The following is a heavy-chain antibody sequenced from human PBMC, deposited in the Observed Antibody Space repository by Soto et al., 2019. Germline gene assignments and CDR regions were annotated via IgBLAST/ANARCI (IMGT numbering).Heavy chain of an antibody. J-gene: IGHJ4*02. CDR1: GGSVGSSNW. D-gene: IGHD3-9*01. CDR2: IHDSGST. Sequence: QVQLQESGPGLVRPSGTLSLTCAVSGGSVGSSNWWTWVRQSPGKGLEWIGEIHDSGSTNYSPSLKSRVTISLDKSKNQSSLNLSSVPAADTAVDYCARLKTYDILNKSDYWGQGSLVTVSS. CDR3: ARLKTYDILNKSDY. V-gene: IGHV4-4*02.